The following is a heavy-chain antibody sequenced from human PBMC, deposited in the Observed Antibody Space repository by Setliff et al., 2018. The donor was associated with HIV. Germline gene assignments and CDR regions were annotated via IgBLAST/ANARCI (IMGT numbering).Heavy chain of an antibody. CDR3: ARVRNPTVHTMYFDS. J-gene: IGHJ4*02. D-gene: IGHD4-4*01. Sequence: GGSLRLSCAAFEFTFSNYWMGWVRQAPGMGLEWVANIKTDGRETYYVESLKGRFTISRDNSKNTVYLQMNNLRAEDTALYYCARVRNPTVHTMYFDSWGQGTQVTVSS. CDR1: EFTFSNYW. V-gene: IGHV3-7*01. CDR2: IKTDGRET.